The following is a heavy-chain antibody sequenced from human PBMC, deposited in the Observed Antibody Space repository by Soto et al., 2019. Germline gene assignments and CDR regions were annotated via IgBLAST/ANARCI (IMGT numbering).Heavy chain of an antibody. D-gene: IGHD2-2*01. CDR2: ILYIGST. Sequence: PSKTLSLTCTVSGDSIAIKNYFWGWMRQPPGKGLEWIGSILYIGSTYYSPSLESRVTISVDTSKNQFSLKLNSMTATDTAVYYCATHGYDQGVDYWGQGTLVTVSS. CDR3: ATHGYDQGVDY. J-gene: IGHJ4*02. CDR1: GDSIAIKNYF. V-gene: IGHV4-39*01.